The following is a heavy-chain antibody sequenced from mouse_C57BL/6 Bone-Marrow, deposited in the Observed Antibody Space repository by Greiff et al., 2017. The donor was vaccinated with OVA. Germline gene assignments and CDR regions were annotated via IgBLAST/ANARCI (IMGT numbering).Heavy chain of an antibody. CDR2: ILPGSGST. CDR3: ASLYYYGSSPYWYFDV. V-gene: IGHV1-9*01. D-gene: IGHD1-1*01. J-gene: IGHJ1*03. CDR1: GYTFTGYW. Sequence: LVESGAELMKPGASVKLSCKATGYTFTGYWIEWVKQRPGHGLEWIGEILPGSGSTNYNEKFKGKATFTADTSSSTAYMQLSSLTTEDSAIYYCASLYYYGSSPYWYFDVWGTGTTVTVSS.